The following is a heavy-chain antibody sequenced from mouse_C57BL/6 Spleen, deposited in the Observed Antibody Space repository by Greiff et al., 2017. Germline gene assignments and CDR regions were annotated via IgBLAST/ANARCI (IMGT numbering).Heavy chain of an antibody. V-gene: IGHV5-9*01. CDR1: GFTFSSYT. CDR3: ARQVQYAMDY. CDR2: ISGGGGNT. J-gene: IGHJ4*01. Sequence: EVKLVESGGGLMKPGGSLKLSCAASGFTFSSYTMSWVRQTPEKRLEWVATISGGGGNTYYPDSVKGRFTISRDNAKNTLYLQMSSLRSEDTALYYCARQVQYAMDYWGQGTSVTVSS. D-gene: IGHD2-14*01.